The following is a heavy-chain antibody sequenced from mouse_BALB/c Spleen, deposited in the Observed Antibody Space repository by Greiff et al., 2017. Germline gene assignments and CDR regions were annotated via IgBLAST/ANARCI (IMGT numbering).Heavy chain of an antibody. D-gene: IGHD2-3*01. J-gene: IGHJ3*01. CDR2: IYPGNSDT. V-gene: IGHV1-5*01. CDR1: GYTFTSYW. Sequence: EVQLVESGTVLARPGASVKMSCKASGYTFTSYWMHWVKQRPGQGLEWIGAIYPGNSDTSYNQKFKGKAKLTAGTSTSTAYMELSSLTNEDSAVYYCTRVMVTTSWFAYWGQGTLVTVSA. CDR3: TRVMVTTSWFAY.